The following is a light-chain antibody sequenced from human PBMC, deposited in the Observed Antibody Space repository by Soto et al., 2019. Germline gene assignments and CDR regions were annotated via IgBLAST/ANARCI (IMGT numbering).Light chain of an antibody. CDR3: QQNGALPPT. CDR1: QRVISNF. J-gene: IGKJ1*01. V-gene: IGKV3-20*01. Sequence: EVVLTQSPGTLSLSPGESATLCRASQRVISNFLSWYQQKPAQAPRLLIYDTSNRATGIPDRFSGSGSGTDFTLTISRLEPEDFAVYYCQQNGALPPTFGQGTKVEIK. CDR2: DTS.